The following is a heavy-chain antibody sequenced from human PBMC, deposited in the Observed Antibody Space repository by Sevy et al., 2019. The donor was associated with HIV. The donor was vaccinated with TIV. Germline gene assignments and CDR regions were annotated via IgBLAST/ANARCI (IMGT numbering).Heavy chain of an antibody. D-gene: IGHD3-10*01. CDR3: ATHDDYYGSGSYYKPSYYFDY. CDR1: GFTFSSYA. CDR2: ISGSGGST. V-gene: IGHV3-23*01. Sequence: GGSLRLSCAASGFTFSSYAMSWVRQAPGKGLEWVSAISGSGGSTYYADPVKGRFTISRDNSKNTLYLQMNSLRAEDTAVYYCATHDDYYGSGSYYKPSYYFDYWGQGTLVTVSS. J-gene: IGHJ4*02.